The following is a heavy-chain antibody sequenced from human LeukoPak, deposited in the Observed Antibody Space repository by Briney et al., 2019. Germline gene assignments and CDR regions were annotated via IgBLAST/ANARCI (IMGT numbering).Heavy chain of an antibody. J-gene: IGHJ5*02. CDR1: GASISSGGYY. CDR3: ARVTVAGPINWFDP. CDR2: IYYSGST. V-gene: IGHV4-31*03. Sequence: SETLSLTCTVSGASISSGGYYWSWIRQHPGKGLEWIGYIYYSGSTYYNPSLKSRVTISVDTSKNQFSLKLSSVTAADTAVYYCARVTVAGPINWFDPWGQGTLVTVSS. D-gene: IGHD6-19*01.